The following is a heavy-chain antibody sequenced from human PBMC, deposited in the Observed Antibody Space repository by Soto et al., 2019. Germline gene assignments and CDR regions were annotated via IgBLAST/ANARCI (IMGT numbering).Heavy chain of an antibody. V-gene: IGHV3-30*18. CDR2: LSYDGRDR. CDR1: GFTFSRNG. D-gene: IGHD4-17*01. Sequence: GSLRLSCAASGFTFSRNGMHWVRQAPGKGLEWVTVLSYDGRDRYYGDSVKGRFTISRDNSKNTLYLQMNNLRAEDTAVYYCAKDRDYGGASYYFDYWGQGTLVTVSS. CDR3: AKDRDYGGASYYFDY. J-gene: IGHJ4*02.